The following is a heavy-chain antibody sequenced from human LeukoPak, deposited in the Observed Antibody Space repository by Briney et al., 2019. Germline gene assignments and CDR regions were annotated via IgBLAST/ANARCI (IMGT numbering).Heavy chain of an antibody. Sequence: SQTLSLTRSVSCGSVSDFYWRWIRPPAGKGLDGIGRIYSSHNTNYNPSLKSRVTMSLDASKNQFFLKLRSVTAADTGVYYCARLSGDYWGQGTLVTVSS. V-gene: IGHV4-4*07. CDR2: IYSSHNT. J-gene: IGHJ4*02. D-gene: IGHD7-27*01. CDR3: ARLSGDY. CDR1: CGSVSDFY.